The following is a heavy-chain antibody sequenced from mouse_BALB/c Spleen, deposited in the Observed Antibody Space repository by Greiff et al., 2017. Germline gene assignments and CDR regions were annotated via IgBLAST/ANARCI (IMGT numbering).Heavy chain of an antibody. Sequence: VQLKESGPGLVKPSQSLSLTCTVTGYSITSDYAWNWIRQFPGNKLEWMGYISYSGSTSYNPSLKSRISITRDTSKNQFFLQLNSVTTEDTATYYCARGAYYGHWGQGTSVTVSS. CDR3: ARGAYYGH. V-gene: IGHV3-2*02. D-gene: IGHD2-10*01. CDR2: ISYSGST. J-gene: IGHJ4*01. CDR1: GYSITSDYA.